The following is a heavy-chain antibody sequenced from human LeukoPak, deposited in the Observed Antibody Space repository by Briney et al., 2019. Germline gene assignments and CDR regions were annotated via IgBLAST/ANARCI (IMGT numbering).Heavy chain of an antibody. CDR1: GFTVSTTY. Sequence: GGSLRLSCAASGFTVSTTYMSWVRQAPGKGLEWVSIIYSTGTTYYADSVKGRFTISRDDSKNTLYLQMNNLRADDTAVYYRARGLFVDYWGQGTLVTVSS. J-gene: IGHJ4*02. V-gene: IGHV3-53*01. CDR2: IYSTGTT. D-gene: IGHD3-10*02. CDR3: ARGLFVDY.